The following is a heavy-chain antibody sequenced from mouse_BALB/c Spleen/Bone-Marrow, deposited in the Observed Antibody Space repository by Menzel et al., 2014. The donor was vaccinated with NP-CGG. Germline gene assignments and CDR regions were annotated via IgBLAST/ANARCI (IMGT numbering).Heavy chain of an antibody. CDR1: GYSITSGYY. D-gene: IGHD2-3*01. Sequence: EVKLQEPGPGLVKPSQSLSLTCSVTGYSITSGYYWNWIRQFPGNKLEWMGYISYDGSNNYNPSLKNRISITRDTSKNQFFLKLNSVTTEDTATYYCAMRLLTSWGQGTLVTVSA. V-gene: IGHV3-6*02. CDR3: AMRLLTS. J-gene: IGHJ3*01. CDR2: ISYDGSN.